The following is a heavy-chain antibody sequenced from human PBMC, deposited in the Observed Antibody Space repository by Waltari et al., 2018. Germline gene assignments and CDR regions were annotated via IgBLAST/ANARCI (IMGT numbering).Heavy chain of an antibody. CDR3: ARAESGGMFDYYYGMDV. CDR1: GFNVDTNS. CDR2: IYSGGIT. Sequence: ELQLVESGGGLIQPGGSLRLSWADAGFNVDTNSMSWVRQALGKGLEWISVIYSGGITYYADSVKGRFTISRDSYRNTLSLQMISLRAEDTAVYYCARAESGGMFDYYYGMDVWGQGTTVTVSS. V-gene: IGHV3-53*01. D-gene: IGHD2-15*01. J-gene: IGHJ6*02.